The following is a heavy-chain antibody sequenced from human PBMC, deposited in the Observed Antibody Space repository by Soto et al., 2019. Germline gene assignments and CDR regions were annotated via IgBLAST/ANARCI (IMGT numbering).Heavy chain of an antibody. CDR3: AKEGGGSTVTYYYYYMDV. V-gene: IGHV3-23*01. D-gene: IGHD4-4*01. CDR2: ISGSGGST. Sequence: EVQLLESGGGLVQPGGSLRLSCAASGFTFSSYAMSWVRQAPGKGLEWVSAISGSGGSTYYADSVKGRFTISRDNSKNTLYLQMNSLRAEDTAVYYCAKEGGGSTVTYYYYYMDVWGKGTTVTVSS. CDR1: GFTFSSYA. J-gene: IGHJ6*03.